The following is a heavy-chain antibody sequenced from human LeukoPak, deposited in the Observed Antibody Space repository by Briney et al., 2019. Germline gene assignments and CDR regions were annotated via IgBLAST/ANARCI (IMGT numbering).Heavy chain of an antibody. J-gene: IGHJ6*03. CDR3: ARARNWSYYYYYMDV. CDR1: GGSFSGYY. CDR2: INHSGST. Sequence: SETLSLTCAVYGGSFSGYYWSWIRQPPGKGLEWIGEINHSGSTNYNPSLKSRVTISVDTSKNQFSLKLSSVTAADTAVYYCARARNWSYYYYYMDVWGKGTTVTISS. V-gene: IGHV4-34*01. D-gene: IGHD1-1*01.